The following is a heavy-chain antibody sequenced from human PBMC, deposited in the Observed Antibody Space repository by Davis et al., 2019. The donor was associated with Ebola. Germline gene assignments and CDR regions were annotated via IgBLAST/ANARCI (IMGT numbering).Heavy chain of an antibody. Sequence: PGGSLRLSCAASGFTFSSYEMDWVRQAPGKGLEWVSYISSSGSTIYYADSVKGRFTISRDNAKNSLYLQMNSLRAEDTAVYYCARGGAYYDFWSGPRPGMDVWGQGTTVTVSS. CDR2: ISSSGSTI. CDR3: ARGGAYYDFWSGPRPGMDV. CDR1: GFTFSSYE. J-gene: IGHJ6*02. D-gene: IGHD3-3*01. V-gene: IGHV3-48*03.